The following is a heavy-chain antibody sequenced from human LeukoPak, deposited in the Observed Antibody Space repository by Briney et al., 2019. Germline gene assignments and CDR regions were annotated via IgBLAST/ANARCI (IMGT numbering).Heavy chain of an antibody. Sequence: PGGSLRLSCAASGFTFSSYSMNWVRQAPGKGLEWVSSISSSSSYIYYADSVKGRFTISRDNAKNSLYLQMNSLRAEDTAVYYCARDPSVWSGYRVWGEDSWFDPWGQGTLVTVSS. D-gene: IGHD3-3*01. V-gene: IGHV3-21*01. CDR1: GFTFSSYS. J-gene: IGHJ5*02. CDR3: ARDPSVWSGYRVWGEDSWFDP. CDR2: ISSSSSYI.